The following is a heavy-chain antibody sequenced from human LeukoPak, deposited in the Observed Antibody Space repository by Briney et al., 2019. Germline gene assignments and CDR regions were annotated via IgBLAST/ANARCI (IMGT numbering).Heavy chain of an antibody. V-gene: IGHV3-23*01. CDR1: GFTFSSYA. CDR3: AKSLGYDFWSGYFAY. CDR2: ISGSGGRT. Sequence: GGSLGLSCAASGFTFSSYAMSWVRQAPGKGLEWVSAISGSGGRTNYADSVKGRFNISRDNSKNTLYLQMNSLRAEDTAVYYCAKSLGYDFWSGYFAYWGQGTLVTVSS. D-gene: IGHD3-3*01. J-gene: IGHJ4*02.